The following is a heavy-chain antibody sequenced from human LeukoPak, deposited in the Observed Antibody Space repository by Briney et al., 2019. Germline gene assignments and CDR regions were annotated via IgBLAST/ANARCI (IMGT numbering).Heavy chain of an antibody. J-gene: IGHJ4*02. D-gene: IGHD6-6*01. CDR2: IKYDGSEK. Sequence: GGSLRLSCEGSGFTFSSYWMSWVRQAPGKGLEWVANIKYDGSEKYYVDSVKGRFTLSRDNAKNSLYLQMHSLRAEDTAVYYCARYSRPSGFDFDYWGQGTLVTVSS. CDR3: ARYSRPSGFDFDY. CDR1: GFTFSSYW. V-gene: IGHV3-7*03.